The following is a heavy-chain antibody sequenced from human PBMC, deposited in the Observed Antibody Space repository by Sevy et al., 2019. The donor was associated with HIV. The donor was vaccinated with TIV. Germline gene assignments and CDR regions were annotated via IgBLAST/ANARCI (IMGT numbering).Heavy chain of an antibody. CDR1: GFTFSTYT. V-gene: IGHV3-33*08. J-gene: IGHJ4*02. CDR3: ARESGSDWYLDY. D-gene: IGHD2-21*02. CDR2: IFNDGKTK. Sequence: GGSLRLSCSASGFTFSTYTMNWVRQAPGKGLEWVASIFNDGKTKYYGDPVKGRFTISRDDSKNTLYLQMDSLRAEDTAVYYCARESGSDWYLDYWGQGTLVTVSS.